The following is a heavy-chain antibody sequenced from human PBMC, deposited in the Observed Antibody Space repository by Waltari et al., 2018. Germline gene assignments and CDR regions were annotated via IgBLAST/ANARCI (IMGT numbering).Heavy chain of an antibody. Sequence: QVQLVQSGAEVKKPGASVKVSCKTSGYTFTGYYMYWVRQAPGQGLEWMGWIKPYSGGTAYSQKFQGRVTLTRDTSISTAYMELNRLISDDSAMDYCATAPDAFQIINWGQGTLVTVSS. J-gene: IGHJ4*02. CDR2: IKPYSGGT. V-gene: IGHV1-2*02. D-gene: IGHD2-2*01. CDR1: GYTFTGYY. CDR3: ATAPDAFQIIN.